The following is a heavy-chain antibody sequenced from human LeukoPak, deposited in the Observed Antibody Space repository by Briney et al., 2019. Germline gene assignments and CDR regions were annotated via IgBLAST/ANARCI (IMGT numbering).Heavy chain of an antibody. D-gene: IGHD1-26*01. CDR1: GYTSTGYY. Sequence: ASVKVSCKASGYTSTGYYMHWVRQAPGQGLEWMGRFDPYSGGASYALKFEGRVTVTRDPSISTDYMELSRLRPDDTAVYYCAGGGGSYGDVWGQGTAVTVPS. V-gene: IGHV1-2*06. CDR2: FDPYSGGA. J-gene: IGHJ3*01. CDR3: AGGGGSYGDV.